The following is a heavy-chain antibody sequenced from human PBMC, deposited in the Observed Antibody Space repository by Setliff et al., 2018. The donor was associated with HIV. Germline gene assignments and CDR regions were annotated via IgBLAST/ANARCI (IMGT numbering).Heavy chain of an antibody. V-gene: IGHV3-74*01. CDR2: INTDGSTT. CDR1: GFTFSSYW. Sequence: GGSLRLSCAASGFTFSSYWMHWVRQAPGKGLVWVSRINTDGSTTNYADSVKSRFTISRDNAKNTLYLQMNSLTAEDTAVYHCARSPQGGYFDHWGQGTLVTVS. J-gene: IGHJ4*03. CDR3: ARSPQGGYFDH.